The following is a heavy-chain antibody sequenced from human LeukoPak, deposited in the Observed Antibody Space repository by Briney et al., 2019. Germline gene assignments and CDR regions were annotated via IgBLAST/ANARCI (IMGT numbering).Heavy chain of an antibody. CDR2: IIPLLRAA. D-gene: IGHD3-3*01. CDR1: GGTFSSNA. V-gene: IGHV1-69*04. CDR3: ARGKGFVGHFDF. J-gene: IGHJ4*02. Sequence: ASVKVSCKASGGTFSSNAVSWVRQAPGQGLEWMGRIIPLLRAAEYAQKFQDRGTITADKFTSTAYMELSRLRSEDTAVYYCARGKGFVGHFDFWGQGTLVHVSS.